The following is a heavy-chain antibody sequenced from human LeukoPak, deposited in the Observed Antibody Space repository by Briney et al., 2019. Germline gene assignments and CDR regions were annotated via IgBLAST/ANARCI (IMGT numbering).Heavy chain of an antibody. CDR3: ARDPGGSSRYGVDY. CDR1: GFTFSSYA. D-gene: IGHD6-13*01. CDR2: ISYDGSNK. J-gene: IGHJ4*02. V-gene: IGHV3-30*01. Sequence: GGSLRLSCAASGFTFSSYAMHWVRQAPGKGLEWVAVISYDGSNKYYADSVKGRFTISRDNSKNTLYLQMNSLRAEDTAAYYCARDPGGSSRYGVDYWGQGTLVTVSS.